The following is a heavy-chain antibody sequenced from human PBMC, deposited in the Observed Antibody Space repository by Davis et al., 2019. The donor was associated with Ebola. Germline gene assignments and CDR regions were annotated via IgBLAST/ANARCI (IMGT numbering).Heavy chain of an antibody. CDR2: IYSGGST. CDR1: SFTFSSYW. CDR3: ATDTARDVFYYYYGMDV. J-gene: IGHJ6*02. D-gene: IGHD5-18*01. Sequence: GGSLRLSCAASSFTFSSYWMSWVRQAPGKGLEWVSVIYSGGSTYYADSVKGRFTISRDNSKNTLYLQMNSLRAEDTAVYYCATDTARDVFYYYYGMDVWGQGTTVTVSS. V-gene: IGHV3-66*01.